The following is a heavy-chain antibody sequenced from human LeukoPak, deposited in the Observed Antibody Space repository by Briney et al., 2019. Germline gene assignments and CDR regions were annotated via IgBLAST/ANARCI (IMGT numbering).Heavy chain of an antibody. J-gene: IGHJ4*02. V-gene: IGHV4-4*02. CDR2: IYHTGST. Sequence: KSSGTLSLTCAVSGGSITNDFWWSWVRQAPGKGLEWIGEIYHTGSTNYSPSLRSRVSISVDKSNNQVSLKLSSVTAADTAVYYCARDRGRHYYFDYWGQGTLVTVSS. CDR1: GGSITNDFW. CDR3: ARDRGRHYYFDY. D-gene: IGHD3-10*01.